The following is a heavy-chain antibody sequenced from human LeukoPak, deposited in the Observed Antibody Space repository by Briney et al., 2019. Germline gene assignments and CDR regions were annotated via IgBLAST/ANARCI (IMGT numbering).Heavy chain of an antibody. J-gene: IGHJ6*02. CDR1: GYSISSGYY. Sequence: KPSETLSLTCTVSGYSISSGYYWGWIRQPPGKGLEWIGSIYHSGSTYYNPSLKSRVTISVDTSKNQFSLKLSSVTAADTAVYYCARQGSSSSPAPYYYYGMDVWGQGTTVTVSS. V-gene: IGHV4-38-2*02. D-gene: IGHD6-13*01. CDR3: ARQGSSSSPAPYYYYGMDV. CDR2: IYHSGST.